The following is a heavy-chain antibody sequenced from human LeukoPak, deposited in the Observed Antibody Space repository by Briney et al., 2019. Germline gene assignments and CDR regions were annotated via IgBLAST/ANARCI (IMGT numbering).Heavy chain of an antibody. CDR2: ISGSGGST. J-gene: IGHJ4*02. Sequence: GGSLRLSCAASGFTFSSYAMSWVRQAPGKGLEWVSAISGSGGSTYYTDSVKGRFTISRDNSKNTLYLQMNSLRAEDTAVYYCAKFLPTHIVVANYYFDYWGQGTLVTVSS. V-gene: IGHV3-23*01. CDR1: GFTFSSYA. D-gene: IGHD2-21*01. CDR3: AKFLPTHIVVANYYFDY.